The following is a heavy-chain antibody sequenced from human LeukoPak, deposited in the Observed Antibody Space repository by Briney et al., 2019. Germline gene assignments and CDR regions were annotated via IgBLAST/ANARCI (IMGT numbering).Heavy chain of an antibody. CDR1: GYTFTGYY. J-gene: IGHJ3*02. CDR3: ARSGISSDPYDAFHI. V-gene: IGHV1-2*02. D-gene: IGHD6-6*01. CDR2: INPNSGGT. Sequence: ASVKVSCKASGYTFTGYYMHWVRQAPGQGLEWMGWINPNSGGTNYAQKLQGRVTMTTDTSTSTAYMELRSLRSDDTAVYYCARSGISSDPYDAFHIWGQGTMVTVSS.